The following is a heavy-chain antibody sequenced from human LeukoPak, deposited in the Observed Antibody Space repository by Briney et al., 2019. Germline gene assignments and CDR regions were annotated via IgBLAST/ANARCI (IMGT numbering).Heavy chain of an antibody. Sequence: SQTLSLTCAVSGGSISSGGYSWSWIRQPPGKGLEWIGYTYHSGSTYYNPSLKSRVTISVDRSKNQFSLKLSSVTAADTAVYYCARVVGYYDSSGYFDYWGQGTLVTVSS. CDR3: ARVVGYYDSSGYFDY. V-gene: IGHV4-30-2*01. CDR2: TYHSGST. D-gene: IGHD3-22*01. J-gene: IGHJ4*02. CDR1: GGSISSGGYS.